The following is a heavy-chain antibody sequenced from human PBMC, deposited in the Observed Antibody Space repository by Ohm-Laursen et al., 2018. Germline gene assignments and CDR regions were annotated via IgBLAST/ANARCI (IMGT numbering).Heavy chain of an antibody. CDR1: GFTFDDYA. CDR2: ISWNSGSI. D-gene: IGHD3-9*01. CDR3: ARGLRYFDWLSLAY. Sequence: SLRLSCAASGFTFDDYAMHWVRQAPGKGLEWVSGISWNSGSIGYADSVKGRFTISRDNAKNSLYLQMNSLRAEDTAVYYCARGLRYFDWLSLAYWGQGTLVTVSS. J-gene: IGHJ4*02. V-gene: IGHV3-9*01.